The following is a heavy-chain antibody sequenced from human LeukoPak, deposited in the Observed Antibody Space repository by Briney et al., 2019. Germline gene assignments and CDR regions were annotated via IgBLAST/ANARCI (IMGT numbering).Heavy chain of an antibody. Sequence: GGSLRLSCAASGFTLITYWMTWVRQAPGKGLEWVANIKQDGGEKYYVDSVKGRFTISRDNAKNSLYLQMNSLRAEDTAVYYCARNGGSPGYYYYYYGMDVWGQGTTVTVSS. D-gene: IGHD3-16*01. V-gene: IGHV3-7*03. CDR2: IKQDGGEK. CDR1: GFTLITYW. CDR3: ARNGGSPGYYYYYYGMDV. J-gene: IGHJ6*02.